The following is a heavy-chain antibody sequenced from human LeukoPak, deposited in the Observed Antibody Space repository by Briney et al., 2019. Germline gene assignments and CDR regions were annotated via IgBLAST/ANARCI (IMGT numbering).Heavy chain of an antibody. V-gene: IGHV3-48*03. CDR3: AELGITMIGGV. Sequence: GGSLRLSCAASGFTFSNYNIIWIRQAPGKGLEWVSYISSSGSTIYYADSVKGRFTISRDNAKNSLYLQMNSLRAEDTAVYYCAELGITMIGGVWGKGTTVTISS. D-gene: IGHD3-10*02. J-gene: IGHJ6*04. CDR2: ISSSGSTI. CDR1: GFTFSNYN.